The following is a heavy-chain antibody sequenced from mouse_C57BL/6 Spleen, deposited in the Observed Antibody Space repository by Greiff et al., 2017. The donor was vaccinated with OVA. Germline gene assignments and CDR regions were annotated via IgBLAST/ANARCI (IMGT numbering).Heavy chain of an antibody. V-gene: IGHV5-4*01. CDR2: ISDGGSYT. J-gene: IGHJ2*01. CDR3: ARDSPSYFDYYFDY. Sequence: EVKVVESGGGLVKPGGSLKLSCAASGFTFSSYAMSWVRQTPEKRLEWVATISDGGSYTYYPDNVKGRFTISRDNAKNNLYLQMSHLKSEDTAMYYCARDSPSYFDYYFDYWGQGTTRTVSS. D-gene: IGHD2-4*01. CDR1: GFTFSSYA.